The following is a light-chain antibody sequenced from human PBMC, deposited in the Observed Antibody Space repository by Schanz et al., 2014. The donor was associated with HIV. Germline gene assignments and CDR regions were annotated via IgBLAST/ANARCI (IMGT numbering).Light chain of an antibody. CDR1: SSNIGSSY. J-gene: IGLJ2*01. CDR2: NND. CDR3: ASYAGSNNLV. V-gene: IGLV1-47*02. Sequence: QSVLTQPPSASGTPGQRVTISCSGSSSNIGSSYVYWYQQFPGTAPKLLIHNNDQRPSGVPDRFSGSKSGNTASLTVSGLQAEDEADYYCASYAGSNNLVFGGGTKLTVL.